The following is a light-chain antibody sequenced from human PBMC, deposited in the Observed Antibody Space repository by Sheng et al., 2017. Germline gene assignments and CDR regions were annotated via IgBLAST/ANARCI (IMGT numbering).Light chain of an antibody. V-gene: IGKV3-20*01. CDR2: GAS. CDR1: QSISSSY. Sequence: EIVLTQSPATLSLSPGERATLSCRASQSISSSYVAWYQQTPGQAPRLLIYGASSRATGIPDRFSGSGSGTDFTLNISGLEPEDFAVYYCQHHGSSPPWTFGQGTKVEIK. CDR3: QHHGSSPPWT. J-gene: IGKJ1*01.